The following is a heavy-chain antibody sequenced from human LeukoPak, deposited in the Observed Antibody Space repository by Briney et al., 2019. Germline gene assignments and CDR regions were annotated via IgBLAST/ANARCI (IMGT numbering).Heavy chain of an antibody. CDR2: TNPNSGNT. V-gene: IGHV1-8*01. CDR3: AVADIATIDY. J-gene: IGHJ4*02. D-gene: IGHD5-24*01. Sequence: ASVKLSCKASGYTFTSYYINWVRQATGQGLEWMGWTNPNSGNTGYARKLQGRVTMTRNTSISTAYMELSSLRSEDTADYSCAVADIATIDYWGQGTLVTVSS. CDR1: GYTFTSYY.